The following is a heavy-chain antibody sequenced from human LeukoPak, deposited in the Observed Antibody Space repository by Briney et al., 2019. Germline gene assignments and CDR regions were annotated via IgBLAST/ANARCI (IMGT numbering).Heavy chain of an antibody. CDR1: GFTFSSYS. CDR3: ARDGTILTGSLYYYYGMDV. CDR2: ISSSSSSYI. V-gene: IGHV3-21*01. J-gene: IGHJ6*02. Sequence: NSGGSLRLSCAASGFTFSSYSMNWVRQAPGKGLEWVSSISSSSSSYIYYADSVKGRFTISRDNAKNSLYLQMNSLRAEDTAVYYCARDGTILTGSLYYYYGMDVWGQGTTVTVSS. D-gene: IGHD3-9*01.